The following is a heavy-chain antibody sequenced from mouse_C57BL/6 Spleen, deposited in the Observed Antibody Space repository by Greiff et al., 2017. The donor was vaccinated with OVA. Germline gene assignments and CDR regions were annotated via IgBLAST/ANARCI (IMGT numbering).Heavy chain of an antibody. V-gene: IGHV1-50*01. CDR3: ARVKGDGNWYFDV. CDR2: IDPSDSYT. Sequence: VQLQQPGAELVKPGASVKLSCKASGYTFTSYWMQWVKQKPGQGLEWIGEIDPSDSYTNYNQKFKGKATLTVDTSSSTAYLQLSSLTSEDSAVYYCARVKGDGNWYFDVWGTGTTVTVSS. D-gene: IGHD2-1*01. J-gene: IGHJ1*03. CDR1: GYTFTSYW.